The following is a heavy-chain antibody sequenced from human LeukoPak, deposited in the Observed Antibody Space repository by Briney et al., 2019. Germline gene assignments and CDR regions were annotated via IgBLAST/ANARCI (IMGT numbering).Heavy chain of an antibody. CDR2: IYHSGST. D-gene: IGHD2-15*01. Sequence: SETLSLTCAVSGGSISSSDWWSWVRQPPGKGLEWIGEIYHSGSTNYNPSLKSRVTISIDTSKNQFSLKLSSVTAADAAVYYCARDRGGLRYCSGASCYELDYWGQGTLVTVSS. J-gene: IGHJ4*02. CDR1: GGSISSSDW. CDR3: ARDRGGLRYCSGASCYELDY. V-gene: IGHV4-4*02.